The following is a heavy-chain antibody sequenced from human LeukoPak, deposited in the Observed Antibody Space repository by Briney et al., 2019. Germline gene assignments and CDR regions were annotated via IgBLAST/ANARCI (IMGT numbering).Heavy chain of an antibody. Sequence: LRLCCAASALYFSSYEMDWVRQATGQGLEWVSYISPTGYTIYYADSVKGRFTISRDSAKNSLYLQMSSLRAKDTAVYYCARVGYHGSGSFDYWGQGTLVTVSS. CDR2: ISPTGYTI. D-gene: IGHD3-10*01. CDR1: ALYFSSYE. J-gene: IGHJ4*02. CDR3: ARVGYHGSGSFDY. V-gene: IGHV3-48*03.